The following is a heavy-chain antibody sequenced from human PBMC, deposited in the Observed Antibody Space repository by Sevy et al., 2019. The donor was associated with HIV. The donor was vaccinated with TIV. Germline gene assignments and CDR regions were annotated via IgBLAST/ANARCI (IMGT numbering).Heavy chain of an antibody. CDR2: INSDGSST. D-gene: IGHD3-22*01. J-gene: IGHJ3*02. Sequence: GGSLRLSCAASGFTFSSYWMHWVRQAPGKGLVWVSRINSDGSSTSYADSVKGRFTISRDNAKNTLYLQMNSLRAEDTAVYYCGTTYYYGSSGWAGALGAFDIWGQGTMVTVSS. V-gene: IGHV3-74*01. CDR3: GTTYYYGSSGWAGALGAFDI. CDR1: GFTFSSYW.